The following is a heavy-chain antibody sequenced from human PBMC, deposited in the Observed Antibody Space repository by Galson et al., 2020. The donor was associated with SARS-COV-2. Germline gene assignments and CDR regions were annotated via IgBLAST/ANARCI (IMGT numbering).Heavy chain of an antibody. V-gene: IGHV4-59*01. D-gene: IGHD4-17*01. Sequence: ETSETLSLTCTISGGSITSSYWSWIRQPPGPGLAWIGYINYSGTTNYNPSLRSRVTISVDTSENQFSLKLSSVTAADTAVYYCARWFTVNVGYCFDSWGHGTLVTVSS. CDR1: GGSITSSY. J-gene: IGHJ4*01. CDR3: ARWFTVNVGYCFDS. CDR2: INYSGTT.